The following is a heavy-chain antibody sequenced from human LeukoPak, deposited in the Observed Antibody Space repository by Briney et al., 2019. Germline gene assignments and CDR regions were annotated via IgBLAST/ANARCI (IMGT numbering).Heavy chain of an antibody. J-gene: IGHJ4*02. CDR3: AKDLEPHVLLWFAIDY. CDR1: GFTFSSYG. Sequence: PGGSLRLSCAASGFTFSSYGMHWVRQAPGKGLEWVTFIRYDGSNKYYADSVKGRFTISRDNSKNTLYLQMNSLRAEDTAMYYCAKDLEPHVLLWFAIDYWGQGTLVTVSS. V-gene: IGHV3-30*02. D-gene: IGHD3-10*01. CDR2: IRYDGSNK.